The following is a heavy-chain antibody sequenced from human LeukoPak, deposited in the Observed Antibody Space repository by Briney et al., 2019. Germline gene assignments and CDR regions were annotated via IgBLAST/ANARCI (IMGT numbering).Heavy chain of an antibody. CDR1: GYTFTSYD. Sequence: GASVKVSCKASGYTFTSYDINWVRQATGQGLEWMGWMNPNSGNTGYAQKFQGRVTMTRNTSISTAYMELSSLRSEDTAVYYCARAMVRGVIITRYYYMDVWGKGTTVTVSS. D-gene: IGHD3-10*01. CDR2: MNPNSGNT. J-gene: IGHJ6*03. CDR3: ARAMVRGVIITRYYYMDV. V-gene: IGHV1-8*01.